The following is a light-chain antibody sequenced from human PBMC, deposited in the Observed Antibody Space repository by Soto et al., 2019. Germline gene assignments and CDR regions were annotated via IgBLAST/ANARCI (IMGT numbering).Light chain of an antibody. J-gene: IGKJ1*01. CDR2: SAS. Sequence: DIQMTQSPSSLSSSVGDRVTITCRASQSISNNLLWYQQKPGKAPKLLISSASSLQSGVPSRFSGTGSGTDFSLTISSLQPDDFATYYCQESFTTPGTFGQGTKVEIK. V-gene: IGKV1-39*01. CDR3: QESFTTPGT. CDR1: QSISNN.